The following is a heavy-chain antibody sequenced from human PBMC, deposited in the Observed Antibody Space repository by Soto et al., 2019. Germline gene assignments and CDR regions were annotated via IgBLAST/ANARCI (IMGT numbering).Heavy chain of an antibody. CDR2: IYYSGST. Sequence: SETLSLTCTVSGGSISSGDYYWSWIRQPPGKGLEWIGYIYYSGSTYYNPSLKSRVTISVDTSKNQFSLKLSSVTAADTAVYYCARAPSTMVRGVKYWFDPWGQGTLVTV. CDR1: GGSISSGDYY. D-gene: IGHD3-10*01. V-gene: IGHV4-30-4*01. J-gene: IGHJ5*02. CDR3: ARAPSTMVRGVKYWFDP.